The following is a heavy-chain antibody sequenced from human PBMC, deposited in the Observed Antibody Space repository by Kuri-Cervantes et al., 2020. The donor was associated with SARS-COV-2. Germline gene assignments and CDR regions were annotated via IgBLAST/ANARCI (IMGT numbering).Heavy chain of an antibody. J-gene: IGHJ4*02. D-gene: IGHD6-19*01. CDR3: ATGTTSGWYRRDFDF. Sequence: GESLKISCAASGFTFSSYAMHWVRQAPGKGLEWVAVISYDGSNKYYADSVKGRFTISRDNSKNTLYLQMNSLRAEDTAVYYCATGTTSGWYRRDFDFWGLRTLVTVSS. CDR1: GFTFSSYA. CDR2: ISYDGSNK. V-gene: IGHV3-30-3*01.